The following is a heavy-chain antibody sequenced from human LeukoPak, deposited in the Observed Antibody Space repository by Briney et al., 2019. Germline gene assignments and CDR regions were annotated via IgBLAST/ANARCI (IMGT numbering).Heavy chain of an antibody. Sequence: SETLSLTCAVYGGSFSGYYWSWIRQPPGKGLEWVGKINHSGSTNYNPSLKSRVTISVDTSKNQFSLKLSSVTAADTAVYYCARSYSYGYYFDYWGQGTLVTVSS. CDR2: INHSGST. J-gene: IGHJ4*02. D-gene: IGHD5-18*01. CDR3: ARSYSYGYYFDY. CDR1: GGSFSGYY. V-gene: IGHV4-34*01.